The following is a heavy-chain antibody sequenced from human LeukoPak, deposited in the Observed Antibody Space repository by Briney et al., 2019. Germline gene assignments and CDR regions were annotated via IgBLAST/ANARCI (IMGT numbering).Heavy chain of an antibody. CDR2: IYSGGST. CDR3: ASSGTHYYDSSGYSCYYYGMDV. D-gene: IGHD3-22*01. J-gene: IGHJ6*02. CDR1: GFTVSSNY. V-gene: IGHV3-53*01. Sequence: PGGSLRLSCAASGFTVSSNYMSWVRQAPGKGLEWVSVIYSGGSTYYADSVKGRFTISRDNSKNTLYLQMNSLRAEDTAVYYCASSGTHYYDSSGYSCYYYGMDVWGQGTTVTVSS.